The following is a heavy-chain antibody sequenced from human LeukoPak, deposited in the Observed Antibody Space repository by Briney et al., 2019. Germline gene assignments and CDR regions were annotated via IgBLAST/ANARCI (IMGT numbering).Heavy chain of an antibody. J-gene: IGHJ4*02. D-gene: IGHD3-22*01. V-gene: IGHV1-8*01. CDR3: ARGDDSSGYSDFDY. CDR2: MNPISGNT. Sequence: VASVKVSCKASGYTFTSYDINWVRQATGQGLERMGWMNPISGNTGYAQKFQGRVTMTRNTSISTAYMELSSLRSEDTAVYYCARGDDSSGYSDFDYWGQGTLVTVSS. CDR1: GYTFTSYD.